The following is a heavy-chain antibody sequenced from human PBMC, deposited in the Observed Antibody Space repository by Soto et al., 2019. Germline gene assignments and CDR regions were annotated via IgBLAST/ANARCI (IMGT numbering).Heavy chain of an antibody. CDR2: IQIGGKT. V-gene: IGHV3-53*01. CDR1: GFTFSSYW. Sequence: GSLRLSCAASGFTFSSYWMHWVRQAPGKGLEWVSAIQIGGKTYYADSVKGRFIISRDNSENTVYLQMSSLRAEDTAVYFCARENVLRFLEWLPRQGMDVWGQGTTVTVSS. CDR3: ARENVLRFLEWLPRQGMDV. J-gene: IGHJ6*02. D-gene: IGHD3-3*01.